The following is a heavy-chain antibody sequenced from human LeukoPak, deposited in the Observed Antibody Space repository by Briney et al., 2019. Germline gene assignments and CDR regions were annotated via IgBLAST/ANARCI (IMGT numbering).Heavy chain of an antibody. CDR2: ISSGGYPT. V-gene: IGHV3-7*03. CDR1: GYTFSHYW. CDR3: TRENYVPDS. J-gene: IGHJ4*02. D-gene: IGHD3-10*02. Sequence: PGGSLRLSCVASGYTFSHYWMSWVRQTPGKGLEWVASISSGGYPTYYVDSVRGRFTISGDDARNSLFLQMNGLRADDTAVYYCTRENYVPDSWGQGTLVTVSS.